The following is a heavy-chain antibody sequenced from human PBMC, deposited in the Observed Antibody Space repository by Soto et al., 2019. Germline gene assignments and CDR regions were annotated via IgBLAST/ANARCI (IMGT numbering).Heavy chain of an antibody. Sequence: ASVKVSCKASGYTLTGYYMHWVRQAPGQGLEWMGWINPNSGGTNYAQKFQGWVTMTRDTSISTAYMELSRLRSDDTAVYYCARDQGIQLSLHWSPHYGMDVWGQRTTVTVSS. V-gene: IGHV1-2*04. CDR1: GYTLTGYY. D-gene: IGHD5-18*01. CDR3: ARDQGIQLSLHWSPHYGMDV. J-gene: IGHJ6*02. CDR2: INPNSGGT.